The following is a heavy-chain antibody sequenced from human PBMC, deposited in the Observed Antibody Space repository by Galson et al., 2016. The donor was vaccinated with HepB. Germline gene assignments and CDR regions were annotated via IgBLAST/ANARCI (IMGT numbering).Heavy chain of an antibody. CDR3: ARIAVADRVFDY. V-gene: IGHV4-39*01. D-gene: IGHD6-19*01. Sequence: SETLSLTCTVSGGSVSSGNYYWSWIRQPPGKGLEWIGSISYGGTTYYYPSLQSRVSISIDTSKNQFSLKLSSVTAADTAVYYCARIAVADRVFDYWGQGALVTVSS. J-gene: IGHJ4*02. CDR1: GGSVSSGNYY. CDR2: ISYGGTT.